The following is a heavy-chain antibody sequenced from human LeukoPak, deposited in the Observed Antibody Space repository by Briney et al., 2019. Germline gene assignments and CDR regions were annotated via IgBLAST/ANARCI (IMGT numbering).Heavy chain of an antibody. V-gene: IGHV1-69*05. CDR2: ILPIFGTA. D-gene: IGHD3-10*01. CDR3: ASNAGFGELNSPPYYYFDS. Sequence: SVKVSCKASGGTFSSYAISWVRQAPGQGLEWMGGILPIFGTANYAQKFQGRVTITTDESTSTAYMELSSLRSEDTAVYYCASNAGFGELNSPPYYYFDSWGQGTLVTVSS. J-gene: IGHJ4*02. CDR1: GGTFSSYA.